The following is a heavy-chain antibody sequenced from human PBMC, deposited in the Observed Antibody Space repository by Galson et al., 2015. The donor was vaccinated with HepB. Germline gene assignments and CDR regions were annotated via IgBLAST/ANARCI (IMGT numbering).Heavy chain of an antibody. J-gene: IGHJ4*02. Sequence: SLRLSCAASGFTFSNAWMNWVRQAPGKGLEWVGRIKSKTDGGTTDYAAPVKGRFTISRDDSKNTLYLQMNSLKTEDTAVYYCTATYYDFWSGYPRPFDYWGQGTLVTVSS. CDR3: TATYYDFWSGYPRPFDY. V-gene: IGHV3-15*07. CDR2: IKSKTDGGTT. CDR1: GFTFSNAW. D-gene: IGHD3-3*01.